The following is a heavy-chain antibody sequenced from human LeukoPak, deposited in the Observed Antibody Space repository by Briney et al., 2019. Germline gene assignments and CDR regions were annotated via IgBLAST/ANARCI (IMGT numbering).Heavy chain of an antibody. CDR2: ISYDGSNK. CDR1: FXXXX. Sequence: FXXXXXHXXRXAPGKGLEWVAVISYDGSNKYYADSVKGRFTISRDNSKNTLYLQMNSLRAEDTAVYYCARAGIAAAAPDYWGQGTLVTVSS. J-gene: IGHJ4*02. D-gene: IGHD6-13*01. V-gene: IGHV3-30-3*01. CDR3: ARAGIAAAAPDY.